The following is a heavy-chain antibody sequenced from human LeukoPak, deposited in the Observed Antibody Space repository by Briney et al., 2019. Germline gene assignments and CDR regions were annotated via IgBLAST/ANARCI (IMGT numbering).Heavy chain of an antibody. CDR3: ARDGSTSPGYYYYGMDV. V-gene: IGHV1-18*01. CDR1: GYTFTSYG. D-gene: IGHD2-2*01. CDR2: ISAYNGNT. J-gene: IGHJ6*02. Sequence: ASVKVSCKASGYTFTSYGISWVRQAPGQGLAWMGWISAYNGNTNYAQKLQGRVTMTTDTSTSTAYMELRSLRSEDTAVYYCARDGSTSPGYYYYGMDVWGQGTTVTVSS.